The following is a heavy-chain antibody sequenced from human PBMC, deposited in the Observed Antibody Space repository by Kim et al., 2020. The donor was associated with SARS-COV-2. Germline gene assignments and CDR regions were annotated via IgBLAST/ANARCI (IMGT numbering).Heavy chain of an antibody. CDR3: ARVYSSGWYPDFDY. Sequence: AQGFPGRFVFSLDPSVSTAYLQISSLKAEDTAVYYCARVYSSGWYPDFDYWGQGTLVTVSS. J-gene: IGHJ4*02. D-gene: IGHD6-19*01. V-gene: IGHV7-4-1*02.